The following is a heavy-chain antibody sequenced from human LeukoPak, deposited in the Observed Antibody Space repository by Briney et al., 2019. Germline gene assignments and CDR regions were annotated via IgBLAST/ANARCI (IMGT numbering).Heavy chain of an antibody. V-gene: IGHV3-30*03. CDR2: ISYDGINK. D-gene: IGHD6-6*01. J-gene: IGHJ3*02. CDR3: ARVYSSSSGKNAFDI. Sequence: GGSLRLSCAASGFTFSSYGMHWVRQAPGKGLEWVAVISYDGINKYYADSVKGRFTISRDNAENSLYLQVNSLRAEDTAVYYCARVYSSSSGKNAFDIWGQGTMVTVSS. CDR1: GFTFSSYG.